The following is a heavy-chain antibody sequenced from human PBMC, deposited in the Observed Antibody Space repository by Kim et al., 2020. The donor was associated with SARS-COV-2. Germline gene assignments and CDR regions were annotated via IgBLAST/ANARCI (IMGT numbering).Heavy chain of an antibody. J-gene: IGHJ4*02. Sequence: ASVKVSCKASGYTFTSYGISWVRQAPGQGLEWMGRISATIGNTNYAQKLQGRVTITTDTSTSTAYMELRSLRSDDTAVYYCARAQWLDAFDYCGQGTLVTVSS. CDR2: ISATIGNT. D-gene: IGHD6-19*01. CDR1: GYTFTSYG. CDR3: ARAQWLDAFDY. V-gene: IGHV1-18*01.